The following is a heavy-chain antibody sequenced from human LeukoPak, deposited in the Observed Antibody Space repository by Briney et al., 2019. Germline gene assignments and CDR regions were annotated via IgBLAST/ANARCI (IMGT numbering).Heavy chain of an antibody. CDR3: ARVRRITIFGVVIIYFDY. J-gene: IGHJ4*02. Sequence: SETLSLTCAVSGGSISSSNWWSWVRQPPGKGLEWIGEIYHSGSTNYNPSLKSRVTISVDKSKNQFSLKLSSVTAADTAVYYCARVRRITIFGVVIIYFDYWGQGTLVTVSS. CDR2: IYHSGST. D-gene: IGHD3-3*01. V-gene: IGHV4-4*02. CDR1: GGSISSSNW.